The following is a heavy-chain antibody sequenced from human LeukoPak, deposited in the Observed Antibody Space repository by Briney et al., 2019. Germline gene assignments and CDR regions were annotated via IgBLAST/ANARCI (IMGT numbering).Heavy chain of an antibody. CDR3: ARDCIGCHGFDH. CDR1: GYTFTNYG. Sequence: SVKVSCRASGYTFTNYGISWVRQAPGQGLEWMGWVSAYGDNTNYVQKVQGRVTMTTDTSTSTAYMELRSLRSDDTAVYYCARDCIGCHGFDHWGQGTLVTVSS. V-gene: IGHV1-18*01. J-gene: IGHJ4*02. D-gene: IGHD2-15*01. CDR2: VSAYGDNT.